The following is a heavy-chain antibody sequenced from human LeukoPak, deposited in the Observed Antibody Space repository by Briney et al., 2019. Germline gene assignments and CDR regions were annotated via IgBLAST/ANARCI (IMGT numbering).Heavy chain of an antibody. J-gene: IGHJ4*02. CDR3: ARELYYDILTGYYKDY. Sequence: SETLSLTCAVYGGSLSDYYWSWIRQPPGKGLEWIGYIYHSGSTYYNPSLKSRVTISVDTSKNQFSLKLSSVTAADTAVYYCARELYYDILTGYYKDYWGQGTLVTVSS. CDR2: IYHSGST. D-gene: IGHD3-9*01. CDR1: GGSLSDYY. V-gene: IGHV4-30-4*01.